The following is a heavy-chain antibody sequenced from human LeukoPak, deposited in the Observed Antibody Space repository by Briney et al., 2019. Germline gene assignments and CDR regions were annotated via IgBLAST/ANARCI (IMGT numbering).Heavy chain of an antibody. Sequence: GESLKISCKDSGHSFTSYWIGWVRQMPGKGLEWMGIIYPGDSDTRYSPSFQGQVTISADKSISTAYLQWSSLKASDTAMYYCARAKAYSSSRYYFDYWGQGTPVTVSS. J-gene: IGHJ4*02. CDR2: IYPGDSDT. CDR3: ARAKAYSSSRYYFDY. D-gene: IGHD6-13*01. V-gene: IGHV5-51*01. CDR1: GHSFTSYW.